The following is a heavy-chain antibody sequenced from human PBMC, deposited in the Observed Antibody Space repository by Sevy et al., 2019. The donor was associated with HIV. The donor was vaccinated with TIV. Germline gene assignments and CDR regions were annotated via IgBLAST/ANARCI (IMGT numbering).Heavy chain of an antibody. CDR3: AATKDYYENSGSPFDY. J-gene: IGHJ4*02. CDR1: GHTLNRLG. CDR2: FDPEDGET. Sequence: ASVKVSCKVYGHTLNRLGMHWVRQAPGKGLEWMGSFDPEDGETFQAQKFQGRVTMTEDTSTDTAYMELSSLSSEDTAVYYCAATKDYYENSGSPFDYWGQGTLVTVSS. D-gene: IGHD3-22*01. V-gene: IGHV1-24*01.